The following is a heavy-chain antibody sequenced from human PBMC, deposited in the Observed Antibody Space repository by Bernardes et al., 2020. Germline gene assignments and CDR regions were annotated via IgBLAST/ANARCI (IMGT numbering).Heavy chain of an antibody. CDR1: GGSISSSSHY. Sequence: SETLSLTCTVSGGSISSSSHYWGWIRQPPGKGLEWIGSIYYSGSTNYNPSLKSRVTISVDASKKQFSLKLSSVTAADTAVYYCARSLARTRSGYCTGDVCSNWFGPWGQGTLVTVSS. CDR3: ARSLARTRSGYCTGDVCSNWFGP. CDR2: IYYSGST. D-gene: IGHD2-8*02. V-gene: IGHV4-39*01. J-gene: IGHJ5*02.